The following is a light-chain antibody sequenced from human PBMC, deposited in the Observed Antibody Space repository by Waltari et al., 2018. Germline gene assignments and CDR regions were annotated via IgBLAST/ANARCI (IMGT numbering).Light chain of an antibody. CDR2: GNS. CDR3: QSYDSSLSGWV. Sequence: QSVLTQPPSVSGAPGQRVPISCTGSSSNIGAGFDVHWYQQLPGTAPKLLIYGNSNRPSGVPDRFSGSKSGASASLAFTGLQAEDEAVYYCQSYDSSLSGWVFGGGTKLTVL. V-gene: IGLV1-40*01. CDR1: SSNIGAGFD. J-gene: IGLJ2*01.